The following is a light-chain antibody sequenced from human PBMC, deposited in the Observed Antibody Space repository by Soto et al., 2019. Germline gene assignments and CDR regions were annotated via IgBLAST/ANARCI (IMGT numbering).Light chain of an antibody. V-gene: IGKV3-15*01. J-gene: IGKJ5*01. CDR2: GAS. CDR3: QQYNNWPIT. CDR1: QTASSSN. Sequence: EIVLTQSPDTLSLSPGEGATLSCRASQTASSSNLAWYQQKPGQAPRLLIYGASTRATGIPARFSGSGSGTEFTLTISSLQSEDFAVYYRQQYNNWPITFGQGTRLEIK.